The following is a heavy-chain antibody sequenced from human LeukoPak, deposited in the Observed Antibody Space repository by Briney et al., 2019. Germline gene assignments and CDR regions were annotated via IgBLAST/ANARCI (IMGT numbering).Heavy chain of an antibody. Sequence: PGGSLRLSCVGSGFTFNTYWIHWVRQAPGKGLVWVSRVNTDGRTTNYADSVRGRFTISRDNAENTLYLQMNSLRVEDTAVYYCSMDLSGAHDYWGQGSVVTVSS. CDR3: SMDLSGAHDY. CDR2: VNTDGRTT. CDR1: GFTFNTYW. J-gene: IGHJ4*02. D-gene: IGHD2-2*03. V-gene: IGHV3-74*01.